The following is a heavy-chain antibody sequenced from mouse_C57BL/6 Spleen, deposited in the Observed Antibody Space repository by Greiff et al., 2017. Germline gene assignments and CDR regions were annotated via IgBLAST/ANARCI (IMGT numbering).Heavy chain of an antibody. CDR2: IDPETGGT. J-gene: IGHJ2*01. CDR1: GYTFTDYE. CDR3: TRGDYGNLFDY. V-gene: IGHV1-15*01. Sequence: VQLQQSGAELVRPGASVTLSCKASGYTFTDYEMHWVKPTPVHGLEWIGAIDPETGGTAYNQKFKGKAILTADKSSSTAYMELRSLTSEDSAVYYCTRGDYGNLFDYWGQGTTLTVSS. D-gene: IGHD2-1*01.